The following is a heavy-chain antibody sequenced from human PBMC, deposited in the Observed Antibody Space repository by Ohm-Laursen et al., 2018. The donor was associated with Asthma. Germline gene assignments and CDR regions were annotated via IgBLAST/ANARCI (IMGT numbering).Heavy chain of an antibody. Sequence: SLRLSCAASGFTFSSYAMHWVRQAPGKGLEWVAVIPYDGSNKYYADSVKGRFTISRDNSKNTLYLQMNSLRAEDTAVYYCATLGYYYDSSGYDYWGQGTLVTVSS. CDR1: GFTFSSYA. D-gene: IGHD3-22*01. V-gene: IGHV3-30-3*01. J-gene: IGHJ4*02. CDR3: ATLGYYYDSSGYDY. CDR2: IPYDGSNK.